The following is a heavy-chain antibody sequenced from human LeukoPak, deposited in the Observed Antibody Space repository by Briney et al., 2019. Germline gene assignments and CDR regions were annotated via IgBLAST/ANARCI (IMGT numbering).Heavy chain of an antibody. J-gene: IGHJ4*02. D-gene: IGHD1-26*01. CDR2: ISYDGRNQ. CDR1: GFIFSSYG. V-gene: IGHV3-30*18. CDR3: AKDRREGSNGPHF. Sequence: PGGSLRLSCEASGFIFSSYGFHWVRQAPGKGLEWVTLISYDGRNQYYGQSVKGRFTISRDNSKNIVYLQMNSLRIEDTGVYYCAKDRREGSNGPHFWGLGALVTVSA.